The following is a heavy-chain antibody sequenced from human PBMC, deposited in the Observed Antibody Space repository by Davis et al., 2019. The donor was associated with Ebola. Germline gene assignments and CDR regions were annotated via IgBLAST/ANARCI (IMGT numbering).Heavy chain of an antibody. V-gene: IGHV3-73*01. D-gene: IGHD3-10*01. CDR1: GFTFSGSA. Sequence: GESLKISCAASGFTFSGSAMHWVRQASGKGLEWVGRIRSKANSYATAYAASVKGRFTISRDDSKNTAYLQMNSLKTEDTAVYYCTRVGRFGAPYNWFDPWGQGTLVTVSS. J-gene: IGHJ5*02. CDR2: IRSKANSYAT. CDR3: TRVGRFGAPYNWFDP.